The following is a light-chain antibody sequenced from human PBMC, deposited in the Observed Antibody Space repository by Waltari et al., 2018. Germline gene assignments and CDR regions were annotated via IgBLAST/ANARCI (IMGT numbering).Light chain of an antibody. CDR3: TSYTSSSTYV. J-gene: IGLJ1*01. Sequence: QSALTQPASVSGSPGQSITTSCTGTSSDVGGYNYVSWYQHHPGKAPKLMLYDVNKRPSGVSDRFSGSKSGNTASLTISGLQTEDEADYYCTSYTSSSTYVFGIGTKVTVL. V-gene: IGLV2-14*03. CDR1: SSDVGGYNY. CDR2: DVN.